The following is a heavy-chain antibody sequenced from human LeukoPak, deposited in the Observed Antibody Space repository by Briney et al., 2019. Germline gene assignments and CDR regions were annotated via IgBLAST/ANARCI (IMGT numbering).Heavy chain of an antibody. D-gene: IGHD3-22*01. CDR3: ARHPNYYDSSGYYKGFDC. J-gene: IGHJ4*02. CDR2: ISSGTSTI. CDR1: GFTFSDYY. V-gene: IGHV3-11*01. Sequence: GGSLRLSCAASGFTFSDYYMSWIRQAPGKGLEWVSYISSGTSTIHYADSVRGRFTISRDNAKNSLNLQMNSLRAEDTAVYYCARHPNYYDSSGYYKGFDCWGQGTLVTVSS.